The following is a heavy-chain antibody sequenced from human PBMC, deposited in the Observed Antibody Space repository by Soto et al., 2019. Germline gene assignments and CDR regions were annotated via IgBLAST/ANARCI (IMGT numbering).Heavy chain of an antibody. CDR1: GGSISSGGYY. CDR3: ARSGDTAMSYWYFDL. J-gene: IGHJ2*01. CDR2: IYYSGST. D-gene: IGHD5-18*01. V-gene: IGHV4-31*03. Sequence: QVQLQESGPGLVKPSQTLSLTCTVSGGSISSGGYYWSWIRQHPGKGLEWIGYIYYSGSTYYNPSLKIRVTISVDTSKNQFSLKLSSVTAADTAVYYCARSGDTAMSYWYFDLWGRGTLVTVSS.